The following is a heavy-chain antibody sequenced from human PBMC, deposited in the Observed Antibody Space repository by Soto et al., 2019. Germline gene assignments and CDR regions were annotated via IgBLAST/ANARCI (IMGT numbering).Heavy chain of an antibody. J-gene: IGHJ4*02. CDR3: AGGQYYFDY. CDR2: ISYDGSNK. CDR1: GFPFSSYG. Sequence: QVQLVESGGGVVQPGRSLRLSCAASGFPFSSYGMHWVRQAPGKGLEWVAHISYDGSNKHYTDSVKGRFTISRDNSKNMLSLQMRSLRAEDRAVYYCAGGQYYFDYCGQGTRVSVSA. V-gene: IGHV3-30*03. D-gene: IGHD2-15*01.